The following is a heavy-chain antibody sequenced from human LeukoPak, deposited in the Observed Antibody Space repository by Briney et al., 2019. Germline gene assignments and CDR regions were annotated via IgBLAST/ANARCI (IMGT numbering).Heavy chain of an antibody. V-gene: IGHV4-34*01. CDR3: ARGGFYCGGDCYVDY. D-gene: IGHD2-21*02. J-gene: IGHJ4*02. CDR1: GGSFSPYY. Sequence: SETLSLTCAVYGGSFSPYYWSWIRQPPGKGLEWIGEINHSGSTNYNPSLKSRVTISVDASKNQFSLRLSSVTAADAAVYYCARGGFYCGGDCYVDYWGQGALVTVSS. CDR2: INHSGST.